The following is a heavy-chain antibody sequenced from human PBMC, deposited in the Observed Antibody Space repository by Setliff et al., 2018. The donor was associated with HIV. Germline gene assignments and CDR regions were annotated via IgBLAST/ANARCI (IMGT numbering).Heavy chain of an antibody. CDR1: GDSIDRYY. CDR3: ATGWKYIYDS. V-gene: IGHV4-4*09. Sequence: SETLSLTCNVSGDSIDRYYWSWIRQPPGKGLEWIGYIYASGSTHYNPPLRSRVTISVDTSKAQFSLNLSSVTAADTAVYYCATGWKYIYDSWGQGTLVTVSS. J-gene: IGHJ4*02. D-gene: IGHD1-7*01. CDR2: IYASGST.